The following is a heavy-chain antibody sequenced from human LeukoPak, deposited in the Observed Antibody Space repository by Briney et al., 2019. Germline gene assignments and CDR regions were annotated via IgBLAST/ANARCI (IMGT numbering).Heavy chain of an antibody. J-gene: IGHJ4*02. Sequence: SETLSLTCSVYGYSISSGYYWGWIRQPPGKGLEWIGSIYHSGSTYYNPSLKSRVTISVDTSKNQFSLKLSSVTAADTAVYYCARNGDYDFGRKDYWGQGTLVTVSS. D-gene: IGHD4-17*01. V-gene: IGHV4-38-2*01. CDR1: GYSISSGYY. CDR3: ARNGDYDFGRKDY. CDR2: IYHSGST.